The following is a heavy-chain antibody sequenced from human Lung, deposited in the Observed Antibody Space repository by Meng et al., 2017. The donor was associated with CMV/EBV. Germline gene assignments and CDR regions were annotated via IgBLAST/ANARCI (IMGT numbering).Heavy chain of an antibody. CDR1: GFTFSSYE. D-gene: IGHD2-2*01. CDR2: ISSSGSTI. CDR3: AREVLVPAAIRYYYYGMDV. J-gene: IGHJ6*02. V-gene: IGHV3-48*03. Sequence: GGSLRLXCAASGFTFSSYEMNWVRQAPGKRLEWVSYISSSGSTIYYADSVKGRFTISRDNAKNSLYLQMNSLRAEDTAVYYCAREVLVPAAIRYYYYGMDVWGQGTTVXVSS.